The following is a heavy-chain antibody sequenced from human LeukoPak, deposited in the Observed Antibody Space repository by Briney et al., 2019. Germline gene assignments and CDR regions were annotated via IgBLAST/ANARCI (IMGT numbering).Heavy chain of an antibody. V-gene: IGHV1-24*01. CDR3: SSGHLGAFDI. J-gene: IGHJ3*02. Sequence: GASVKVSCKVSGYTLTELSMHWVRQAPGKGLEWMGGFDPEDGETIYAQKFQGRVTITADESTSTAYMELSSLRSEDTAVYYCSSGHLGAFDIWGQGTMVTVSS. D-gene: IGHD6-19*01. CDR1: GYTLTELS. CDR2: FDPEDGET.